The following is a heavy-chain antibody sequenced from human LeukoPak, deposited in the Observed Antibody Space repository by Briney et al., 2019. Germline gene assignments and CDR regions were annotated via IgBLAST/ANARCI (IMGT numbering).Heavy chain of an antibody. CDR3: ARGWGSSVYASAFDI. Sequence: GGSLRLSCAASGFTFTNYAMSWVRQAPGKGLDFVSSISNSGETTNYADSVKGRFTISRDNSKNTLYLQMNSLRAEDTAVYYCARGWGSSVYASAFDIWGQGTMVTISS. CDR1: GFTFTNYA. J-gene: IGHJ3*02. D-gene: IGHD3-22*01. CDR2: ISNSGETT. V-gene: IGHV3-23*01.